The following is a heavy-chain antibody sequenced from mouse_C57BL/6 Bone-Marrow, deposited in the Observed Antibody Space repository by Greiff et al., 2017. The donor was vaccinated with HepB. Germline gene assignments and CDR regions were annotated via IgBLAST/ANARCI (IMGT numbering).Heavy chain of an antibody. D-gene: IGHD1-1*01. Sequence: EVKLMESGGGLVQPGGSLKLSCAASGFTFSDYYMYWVRQTPEKRLEWVAYISNGGGSTYYPDTVKGRFTISRDNAKNTLYLQMSRLKSEDTAMYYCARQRYYGSSSYWYFDVWGTGTTVTVSS. V-gene: IGHV5-12*01. CDR3: ARQRYYGSSSYWYFDV. CDR2: ISNGGGST. CDR1: GFTFSDYY. J-gene: IGHJ1*03.